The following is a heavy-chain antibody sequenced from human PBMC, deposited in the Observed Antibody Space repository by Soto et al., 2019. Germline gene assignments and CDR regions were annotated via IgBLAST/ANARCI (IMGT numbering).Heavy chain of an antibody. CDR2: ISYSGTT. D-gene: IGHD5-18*01. J-gene: IGHJ5*02. CDR1: GDSISSNTNY. Sequence: SETLSLTCTVSGDSISSNTNYWSWIRQPPGEGLEWIGFISYSGTTSYSPSLKSRGAISLDTSKNQFSLSLSSVTATDTAVYYCARGRGYSYGLDPWGQGTLVTVSS. V-gene: IGHV4-30-4*01. CDR3: ARGRGYSYGLDP.